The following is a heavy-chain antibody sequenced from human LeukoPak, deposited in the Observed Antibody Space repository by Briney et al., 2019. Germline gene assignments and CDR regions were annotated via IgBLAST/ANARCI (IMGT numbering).Heavy chain of an antibody. CDR3: AKAIDYYDSSGYSFDY. J-gene: IGHJ4*02. CDR1: GFTFDDYA. CDR2: ISGDGGST. V-gene: IGHV3-43*02. D-gene: IGHD3-22*01. Sequence: GGSLRLSCAASGFTFDDYAMHWVRQAQGKGLEWVSLISGDGGSTYYADSVKGRFTISRDNSKNSLYLQMNSLRTEDTALYYCAKAIDYYDSSGYSFDYWGQGTLVTVSS.